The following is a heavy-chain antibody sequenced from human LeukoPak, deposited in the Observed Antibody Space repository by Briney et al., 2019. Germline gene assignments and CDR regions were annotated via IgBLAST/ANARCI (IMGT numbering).Heavy chain of an antibody. CDR1: GYSFTSYG. CDR2: ISGYNGNT. D-gene: IGHD3-3*01. V-gene: IGHV1-18*01. Sequence: ASVKVSCKASGYSFTSYGISWVRQAPGQGLEWMGWISGYNGNTNYAPNLQGRVTLTTDASTSTAYLDLRSLRSGDTAVYYCARALSDDFWSSYQDSWGQGTLVTVSS. CDR3: ARALSDDFWSSYQDS. J-gene: IGHJ4*02.